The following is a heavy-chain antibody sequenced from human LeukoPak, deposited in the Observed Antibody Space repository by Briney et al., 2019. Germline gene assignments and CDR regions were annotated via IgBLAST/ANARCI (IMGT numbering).Heavy chain of an antibody. J-gene: IGHJ4*02. V-gene: IGHV3-7*04. CDR1: GFTFSSYW. CDR2: IKQDGSEK. D-gene: IGHD2-15*01. CDR3: ARGYCSGGSCFDY. Sequence: GGSLRLSCAASGFTFSSYWMSWVRQAPGKGLEWVANIKQDGSEKYYVDSVKGRFTISRDNAKNSLYLQMNSLRAEDTAVYYCARGYCSGGSCFDYWGQGTLVTVFS.